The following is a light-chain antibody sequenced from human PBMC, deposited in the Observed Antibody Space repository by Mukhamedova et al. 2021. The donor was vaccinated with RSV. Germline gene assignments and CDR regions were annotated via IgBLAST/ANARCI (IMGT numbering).Light chain of an antibody. CDR2: DVT. V-gene: IGLV2-11*01. CDR3: CSYAGTYMV. J-gene: IGLJ2*01. CDR1: Y. Sequence: YVSWYQQHPGKVPKLMIYDVTKRPSGVPDRFSGSKSGSTASLTISGLQAEDEADYYCCSYAGTYMVFGGGTKLTVL.